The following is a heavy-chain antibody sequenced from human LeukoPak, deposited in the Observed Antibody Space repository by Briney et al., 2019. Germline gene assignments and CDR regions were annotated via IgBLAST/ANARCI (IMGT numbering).Heavy chain of an antibody. CDR2: IPHFGRT. D-gene: IGHD5-18*01. CDR3: ARGLWTQPGLVSFNY. J-gene: IGHJ4*02. CDR1: GDSIISYY. V-gene: IGHV4-59*01. Sequence: SETLSLTCSVSGDSIISYYWNWLRQSPAKGLEWIGNIPHFGRTEYNSSLRSRVTMFLDSSKNQFSLKLTSVTPTDTAVYYCARGLWTQPGLVSFNYWGQGILVTVSS.